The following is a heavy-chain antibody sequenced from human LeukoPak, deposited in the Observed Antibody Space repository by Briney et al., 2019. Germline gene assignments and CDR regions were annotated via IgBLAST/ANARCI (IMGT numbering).Heavy chain of an antibody. D-gene: IGHD3-16*01. V-gene: IGHV1-69*04. Sequence: GSSVKVSCKASGGTFSSYAISWVRQAPGQGLEWMGRIIPILGIANYAQKFQGRVTITADKSTSTAYMELRSLRSDDTAVYYCARGVRGGDLNAFDIWGQGTMVTVSS. J-gene: IGHJ3*02. CDR1: GGTFSSYA. CDR2: IIPILGIA. CDR3: ARGVRGGDLNAFDI.